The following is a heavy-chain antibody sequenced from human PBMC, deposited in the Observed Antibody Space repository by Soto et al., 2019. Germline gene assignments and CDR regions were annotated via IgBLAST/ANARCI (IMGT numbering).Heavy chain of an antibody. CDR2: VYYRGRS. V-gene: IGHV4-39*01. Sequence: SETLSLPCTVSGGSVSNSNYYWGWIRQSPGKGLEWIGSVYYRGRSYSKSSVKSRVTISVDTSKNQFSLNVNSVTASDTAVYFCVSQRTSVLTQAYFDYWGPGALVTVSS. D-gene: IGHD2-8*01. J-gene: IGHJ4*02. CDR3: VSQRTSVLTQAYFDY. CDR1: GGSVSNSNYY.